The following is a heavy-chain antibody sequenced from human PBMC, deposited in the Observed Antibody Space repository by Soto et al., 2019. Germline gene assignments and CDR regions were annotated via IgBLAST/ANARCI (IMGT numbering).Heavy chain of an antibody. J-gene: IGHJ4*02. CDR2: ITGSGGST. D-gene: IGHD3-22*01. CDR3: AKIRDYYDSSGYPPYFFDY. Sequence: GGSLRLSCAASGFTFSNYVMNWVRQAPGKGLEWVSAITGSGGSTYYADSVKGRFTMSRDDPKNTLYLQMNSLGAEDTAVYYCAKIRDYYDSSGYPPYFFDYWGQGTLVTVSS. V-gene: IGHV3-23*01. CDR1: GFTFSNYV.